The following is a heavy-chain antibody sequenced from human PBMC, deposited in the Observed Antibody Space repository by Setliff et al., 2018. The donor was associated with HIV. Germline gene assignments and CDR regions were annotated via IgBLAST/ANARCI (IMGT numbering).Heavy chain of an antibody. CDR3: ARDGRYCSGGSCFTNRASYYYYYMDV. J-gene: IGHJ6*03. Sequence: ASVKVSCKASRYTFTGHYMHWVRQAPGQGLEWVGWINPSSGGANYAQKFQGRVTMTRDTSISTAYMELSRLTSDDTAVYYCARDGRYCSGGSCFTNRASYYYYYMDVWDKGTTVTVS. D-gene: IGHD2-15*01. CDR2: INPSSGGA. CDR1: RYTFTGHY. V-gene: IGHV1-2*02.